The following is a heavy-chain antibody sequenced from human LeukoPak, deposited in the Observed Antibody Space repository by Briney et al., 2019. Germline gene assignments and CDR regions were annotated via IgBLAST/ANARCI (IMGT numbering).Heavy chain of an antibody. CDR2: VWFDGTNK. CDR1: GFTFTNYG. D-gene: IGHD3-10*01. Sequence: GGSLRLSCAASGFTFTNYGMHWVRQAPGKGLEWVAVVWFDGTNKYYADSVKGRFTISRDNAKNSLYLQMNSLRAEDTAVYYCARVRRSYGSGSYYFDYWGQGTLVTVSS. CDR3: ARVRRSYGSGSYYFDY. V-gene: IGHV3-33*01. J-gene: IGHJ4*02.